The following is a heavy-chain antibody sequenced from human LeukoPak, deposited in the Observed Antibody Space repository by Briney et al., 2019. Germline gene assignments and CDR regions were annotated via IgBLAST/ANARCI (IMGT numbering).Heavy chain of an antibody. CDR3: ARDAGYMDV. CDR1: GGSFSGYY. J-gene: IGHJ6*03. CDR2: IYYSGST. Sequence: SETLSLTCAVYGGSFSGYYRSWIRQHPGKGLEWIGYIYYSGSTYYNPSLKSRVTISVDTSKNQFSLKLSSVTAADTAVYYCARDAGYMDVWGKGTTVTVSS. V-gene: IGHV4-31*11.